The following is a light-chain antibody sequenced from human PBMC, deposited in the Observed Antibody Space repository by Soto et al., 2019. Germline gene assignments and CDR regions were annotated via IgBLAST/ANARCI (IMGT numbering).Light chain of an antibody. CDR3: GTWDISLSPLYV. J-gene: IGLJ1*01. CDR2: DNN. V-gene: IGLV1-51*01. Sequence: QSVLTQPPSVSAAPGQKVTISCSGSSSNIGNNYVSWYQQLPGTAPKLLIYDNNKRPSGIPDRFSGSKSGTSATLGITGLQTGDEADYYCGTWDISLSPLYVFGTGTKLTVL. CDR1: SSNIGNNY.